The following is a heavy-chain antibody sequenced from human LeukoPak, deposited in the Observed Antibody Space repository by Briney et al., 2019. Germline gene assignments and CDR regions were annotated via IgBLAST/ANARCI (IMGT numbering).Heavy chain of an antibody. CDR1: GFPVSSNY. J-gene: IGHJ4*02. CDR2: IYSDGST. Sequence: GGSLRLSCAASGFPVSSNYMTWVRQAPGKGLEWVSVIYSDGSTFYADSVKGRFTISRDNSKNTLYLQMDSLRPEDTAVYYCTNLPTYWGQGTLVTVSS. CDR3: TNLPTY. V-gene: IGHV3-66*02.